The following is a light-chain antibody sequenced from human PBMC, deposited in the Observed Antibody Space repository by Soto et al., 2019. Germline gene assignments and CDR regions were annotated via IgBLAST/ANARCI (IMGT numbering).Light chain of an antibody. CDR3: QQANSFPIT. CDR1: HVISSW. CDR2: ATS. V-gene: IGKV1D-12*01. Sequence: DIQMTQSPSSVSASVGDRVTITCRASHVISSWLAWYQQKPGKAPKLLIYATSSLQSGVPSRFSGSGSGTDFTLTISSLQPEDFATYYCQQANSFPITFGQGTRLEIK. J-gene: IGKJ5*01.